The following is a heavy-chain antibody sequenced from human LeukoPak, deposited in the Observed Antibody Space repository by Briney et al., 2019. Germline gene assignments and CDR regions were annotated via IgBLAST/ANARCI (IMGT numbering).Heavy chain of an antibody. J-gene: IGHJ4*02. V-gene: IGHV3-66*01. D-gene: IGHD6-13*01. CDR1: GFNVSSTY. Sequence: SGGSLRLSCAASGFNVSSTYISWIRQAPGKGLEWVSIIYSNSATYYADSVKGRFTISRDNSKNTLYLQMNSLSAEDTAVYYCARMAGSSWFGYWGQGTLVTVSS. CDR3: ARMAGSSWFGY. CDR2: IYSNSAT.